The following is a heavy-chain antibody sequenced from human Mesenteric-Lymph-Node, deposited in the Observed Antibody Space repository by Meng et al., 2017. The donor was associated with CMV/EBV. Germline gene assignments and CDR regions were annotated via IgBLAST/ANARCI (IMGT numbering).Heavy chain of an antibody. J-gene: IGHJ4*02. CDR3: ARDRSSPIDY. CDR1: GFTVTSNF. Sequence: GGSLRLSCAASGFTVTSNFMRCVRQAPGKGLEWISYISSSSGTIYYADSVKGRFSISRDNAKNSLYLDMDSLRVEDTAIYYCARDRSSPIDYWGQGTVVTVSS. CDR2: ISSSSGTI. V-gene: IGHV3-48*04.